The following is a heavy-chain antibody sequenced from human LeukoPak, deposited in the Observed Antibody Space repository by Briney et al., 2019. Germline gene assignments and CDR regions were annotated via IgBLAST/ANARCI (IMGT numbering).Heavy chain of an antibody. CDR3: AKDGGLWVSAHWGDS. Sequence: GGSLRLSCAASGLTFSNYWMDWVRQAPGKGLEWVANIKQDGGEKNYVDSVKGRFIISRDNAKNSLYLQMNSLRAEDTAVYYCAKDGGLWVSAHWGDSWGRGTLVTVSS. CDR1: GLTFSNYW. D-gene: IGHD7-27*01. V-gene: IGHV3-7*03. J-gene: IGHJ4*02. CDR2: IKQDGGEK.